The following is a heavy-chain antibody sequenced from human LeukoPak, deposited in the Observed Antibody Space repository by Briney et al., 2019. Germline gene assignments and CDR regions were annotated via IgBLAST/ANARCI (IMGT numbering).Heavy chain of an antibody. V-gene: IGHV3-23*01. CDR3: AKNPFGYSYGPTKRHWFDP. D-gene: IGHD5-18*01. CDR1: GCTFSSYA. J-gene: IGHJ5*02. Sequence: GGSLRLSCAASGCTFSSYAMSWVRQAPGKGLEWVSAISCGGGSTYYADSVKGRFTISRDNSKNTLYLQMNSLRAEDTAVYYCAKNPFGYSYGPTKRHWFDPWGQGTLVTVSS. CDR2: ISCGGGST.